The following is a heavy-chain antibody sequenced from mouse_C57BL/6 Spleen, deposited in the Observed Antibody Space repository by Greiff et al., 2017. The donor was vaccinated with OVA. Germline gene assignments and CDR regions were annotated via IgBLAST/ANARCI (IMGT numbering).Heavy chain of an antibody. CDR1: GFTFSNYW. D-gene: IGHD2-5*01. Sequence: EVMLVESGGGLVQPGGSMKLSCVASGFTFSNYWMNWVRQSPEKGLEWVAQIRLKSDNYATHYAESVKGRFTISRDDSKSGVYLQMNNLRAEDTGIYYCTRSSNYEGYFDDWGQGTTLTVSS. CDR2: IRLKSDNYAT. J-gene: IGHJ2*01. V-gene: IGHV6-3*01. CDR3: TRSSNYEGYFDD.